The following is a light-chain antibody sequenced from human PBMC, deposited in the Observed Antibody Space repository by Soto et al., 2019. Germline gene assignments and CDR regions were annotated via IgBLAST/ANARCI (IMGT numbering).Light chain of an antibody. V-gene: IGLV2-8*01. Sequence: QSALTQPPSASGSPGQSVTISCTGTSSDVGGYNYVSWYQQHPGKAPKLMIYEVSKRPSAVPDRVSGSKSGNTASLTVSGLQAEDEAHYYCSSYAGSNNLFGGGTQLTVL. CDR2: EVS. CDR3: SSYAGSNNL. J-gene: IGLJ2*01. CDR1: SSDVGGYNY.